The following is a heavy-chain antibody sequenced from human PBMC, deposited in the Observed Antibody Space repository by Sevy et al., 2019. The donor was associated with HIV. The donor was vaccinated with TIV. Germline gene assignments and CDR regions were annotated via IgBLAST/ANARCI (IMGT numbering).Heavy chain of an antibody. CDR3: AKMVVTALYYYYYMDV. Sequence: GGSLRLSCAASGFTFSSYAMSWVRQAPGKGLDWVSAIRGSGGSTYDADSVKGRFTISRDNSKNTLYLQMNSLRAEDTAVYYCAKMVVTALYYYYYMDVWGKGTTVTVSS. CDR1: GFTFSSYA. CDR2: IRGSGGST. D-gene: IGHD2-21*02. J-gene: IGHJ6*03. V-gene: IGHV3-23*01.